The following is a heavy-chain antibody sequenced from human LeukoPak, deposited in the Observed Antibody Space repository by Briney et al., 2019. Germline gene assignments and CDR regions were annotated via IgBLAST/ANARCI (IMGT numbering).Heavy chain of an antibody. D-gene: IGHD4-23*01. V-gene: IGHV3-23*01. CDR3: AKFRDTVVTLYYFDY. J-gene: IGHJ4*02. CDR1: GGSISSGDYY. CDR2: ISGSGGST. Sequence: LSLTCTVSGGSISSGDYYWSWVRQAPGKGLEWVSAISGSGGSTYYADSVKGRFTISRDNSKNTLYLQMNSLRAEDTAVYYCAKFRDTVVTLYYFDYWGQGTLVTVSS.